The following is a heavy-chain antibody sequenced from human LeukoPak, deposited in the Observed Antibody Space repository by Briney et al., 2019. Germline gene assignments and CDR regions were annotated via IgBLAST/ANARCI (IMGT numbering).Heavy chain of an antibody. CDR1: AGSISSYY. Sequence: SETLSLTCTVSAGSISSYYCSWIRQPPGKGLGWIGYTYNSGTTDYNPPLKGRVTISVDTSKNQFSLKVNSVTAADTAVYYCARPAYGGGPDAFDIWGQGTMVTVSS. J-gene: IGHJ3*02. D-gene: IGHD4-23*01. V-gene: IGHV4-59*01. CDR3: ARPAYGGGPDAFDI. CDR2: TYNSGTT.